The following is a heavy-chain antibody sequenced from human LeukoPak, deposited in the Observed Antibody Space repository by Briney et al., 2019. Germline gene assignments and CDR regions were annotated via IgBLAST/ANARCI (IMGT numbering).Heavy chain of an antibody. J-gene: IGHJ4*02. CDR3: ARDNSYSSSWGPFDY. D-gene: IGHD6-13*01. CDR1: GFTFSSYS. V-gene: IGHV3-21*01. Sequence: PGGSLRLPCAASGFTFSSYSMNWVRQAPGKGLEWVSSISSSSSYIYYADSVKGRFTISRGNAKNSLYLQMNSLRAEDTAVYYCARDNSYSSSWGPFDYWGQGTLVTVSS. CDR2: ISSSSSYI.